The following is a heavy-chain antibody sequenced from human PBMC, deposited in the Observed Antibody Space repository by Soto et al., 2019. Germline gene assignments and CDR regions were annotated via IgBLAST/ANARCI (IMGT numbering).Heavy chain of an antibody. V-gene: IGHV1-69*13. CDR1: GGTFSSYA. CDR2: IIPIFGTA. CDR3: ARVVWFLEFWIRD. J-gene: IGHJ4*02. D-gene: IGHD3-3*01. Sequence: GVSVKVSCKASGGTFSSYAISWVRQAPGQGLEWMGGIIPIFGTANYAQKFQGRVTITADESTSTAYMELSSLRSEDTAVYYCARVVWFLEFWIRDWGQGTLVTVSS.